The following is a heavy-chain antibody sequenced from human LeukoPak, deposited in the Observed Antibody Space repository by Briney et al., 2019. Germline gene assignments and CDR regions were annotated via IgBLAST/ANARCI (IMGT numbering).Heavy chain of an antibody. CDR2: INPSGGST. Sequence: ASVKVSCKASGYTFTRYHMHWVRQAPGQGLEGMGIINPSGGSTSYAQKFQGRVTMTRDMSTSTVYMELSSLRSEDTAVYYCARESRVGSSTWYPNFDYWGQGTLVTVSS. CDR3: ARESRVGSSTWYPNFDY. CDR1: GYTFTRYH. V-gene: IGHV1-46*01. D-gene: IGHD2-2*01. J-gene: IGHJ4*02.